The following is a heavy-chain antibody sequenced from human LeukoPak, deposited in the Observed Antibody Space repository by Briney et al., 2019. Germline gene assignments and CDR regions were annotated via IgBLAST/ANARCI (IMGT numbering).Heavy chain of an antibody. Sequence: GGSMRLSSAASGFGLTNYWMSWVRQAQGKGLEWVANMNEDGSEKNYVDSVKGRFTISRHNPQHSLYLQMNRLRATGPAVYFCARDRGNSNVDYWGQGTLLTVSS. CDR1: GFGLTNYW. V-gene: IGHV3-7*01. J-gene: IGHJ4*02. CDR2: MNEDGSEK. D-gene: IGHD4-11*01. CDR3: ARDRGNSNVDY.